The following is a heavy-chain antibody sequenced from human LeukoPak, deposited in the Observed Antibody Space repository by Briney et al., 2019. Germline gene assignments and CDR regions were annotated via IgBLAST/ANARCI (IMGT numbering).Heavy chain of an antibody. CDR3: ARTAARAVRGVDY. J-gene: IGHJ4*02. Sequence: PSETLSLTCTVSGGSISSYYWSWIRQPPGKGLEWIGEINHSGSTNYNPSLKSRVTISVDTSKNQFSLKLSSVTAADTAVYYCARTAARAVRGVDYWGQGTLVTVSS. V-gene: IGHV4-34*01. D-gene: IGHD3-10*01. CDR1: GGSISSYY. CDR2: INHSGST.